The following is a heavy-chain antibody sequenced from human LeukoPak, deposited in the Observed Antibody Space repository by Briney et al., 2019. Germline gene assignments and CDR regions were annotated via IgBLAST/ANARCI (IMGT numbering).Heavy chain of an antibody. Sequence: GGSLRLSGAVSGFTFSSYAMNGFGQPPGKGLDWVSVISVRGGSPHYADSVKGRFTISRDNPNNTLYLQMTSLRAEDTALYYCAKDQNYYGSGGPEDYWGQGTLVTVSS. CDR3: AKDQNYYGSGGPEDY. D-gene: IGHD3-10*01. V-gene: IGHV3-23*01. CDR1: GFTFSSYA. CDR2: ISVRGGSP. J-gene: IGHJ4*02.